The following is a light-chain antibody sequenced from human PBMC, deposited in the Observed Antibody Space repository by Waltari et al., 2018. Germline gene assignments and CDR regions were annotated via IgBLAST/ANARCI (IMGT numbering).Light chain of an antibody. CDR1: KLGDKY. J-gene: IGLJ2*01. CDR3: QAWDRNNVV. CDR2: QDS. V-gene: IGLV3-1*01. Sequence: SYDLTQPPSVSVSPGQTASITCSGDKLGDKYACWYQQKPGQAPVLVIYQDSERPSGIPERFSGSNSGNTATLTISGTQAMDEADYYCQAWDRNNVVFGGGTKLTVL.